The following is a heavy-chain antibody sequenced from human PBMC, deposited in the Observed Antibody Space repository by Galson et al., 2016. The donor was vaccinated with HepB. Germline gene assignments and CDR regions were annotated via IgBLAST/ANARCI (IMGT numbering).Heavy chain of an antibody. D-gene: IGHD1-14*01. V-gene: IGHV1-69*06. Sequence: SVKVSCKASGGSFSSYAISWVRQAPGQGLQRMGGIIPIFGTANYAQKFQGRVTITADKSTSTAYVELSSLRSEDTAVYYCAREGSGLTFDYWGQGTLVTVSS. J-gene: IGHJ4*02. CDR1: GGSFSSYA. CDR3: AREGSGLTFDY. CDR2: IIPIFGTA.